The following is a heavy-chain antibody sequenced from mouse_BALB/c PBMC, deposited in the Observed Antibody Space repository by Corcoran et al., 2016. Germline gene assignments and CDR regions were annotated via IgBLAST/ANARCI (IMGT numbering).Heavy chain of an antibody. V-gene: IGHV8-8*01. J-gene: IGHJ3*01. Sequence: QVTLKDSGPGILTPSQTLSLTCSFSGFSLSTSGMGVGWIRQPSGKGLEWLAHSWWDDDKYYNPSLKSQFTISKDTSRNQVFLKITSVDTADTATYYCARLITTGVAYWGQGTLVTVSA. CDR1: GFSLSTSGMG. D-gene: IGHD2-4*01. CDR3: ARLITTGVAY. CDR2: SWWDDDK.